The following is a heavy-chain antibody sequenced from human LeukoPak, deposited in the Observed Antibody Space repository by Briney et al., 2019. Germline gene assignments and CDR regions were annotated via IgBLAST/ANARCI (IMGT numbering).Heavy chain of an antibody. J-gene: IGHJ4*02. D-gene: IGHD6-19*01. CDR3: ARDRDSSGWYEGFDY. Sequence: GALRLSCAASGFTFSSSAMHWVRQAPDKGLEWVAVISYDGSNKYYADSVKGRFTISRDNSKNTLYLQMNSLRADDTAVYYCARDRDSSGWYEGFDYWGQGTLVTVSS. V-gene: IGHV3-30-3*01. CDR1: GFTFSSSA. CDR2: ISYDGSNK.